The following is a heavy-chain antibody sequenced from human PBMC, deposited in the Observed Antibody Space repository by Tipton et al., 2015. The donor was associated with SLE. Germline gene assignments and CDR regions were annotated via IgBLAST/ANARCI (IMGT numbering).Heavy chain of an antibody. V-gene: IGHV4-59*01. CDR1: GGSISSYY. CDR3: ARDKSSSREFDY. Sequence: TLSLTCTVSGGSISSYYWSWIRQPPGKGLEWIGYIYYSGSTNYNPSLKSRVTISVDTSKNQFSLKLSSVTAADTAVYYCARDKSSSREFDYWGQGTLVTVSS. D-gene: IGHD6-13*01. J-gene: IGHJ4*02. CDR2: IYYSGST.